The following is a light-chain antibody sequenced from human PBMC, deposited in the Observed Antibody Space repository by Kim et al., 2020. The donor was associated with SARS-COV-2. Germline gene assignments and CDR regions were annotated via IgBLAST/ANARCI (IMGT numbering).Light chain of an antibody. Sequence: EIVMTQSPATLSVSPGERVTLSCRASQSVDSNLAWYQQKPSQAPRLLIYGASTRATDIPARFSGSGSGTEFTLIISSLQSEDFAVYYCQQYSHWPPYTFGQGTKVDIK. J-gene: IGKJ2*01. CDR2: GAS. V-gene: IGKV3-15*01. CDR3: QQYSHWPPYT. CDR1: QSVDSN.